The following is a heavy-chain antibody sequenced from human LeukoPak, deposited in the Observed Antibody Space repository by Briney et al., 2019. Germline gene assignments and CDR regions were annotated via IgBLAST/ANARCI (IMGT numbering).Heavy chain of an antibody. CDR1: GGTSSSYA. Sequence: ASVKVSCKASGGTSSSYAISWVRQAPGQGLEWMGGIIPIFGTANYAQKFQGRVTITADESTSTAYMELSSLRSEDTAVYYCARQGIQTYYFDYWGQGTLVTVSS. J-gene: IGHJ4*02. D-gene: IGHD5-18*01. CDR3: ARQGIQTYYFDY. CDR2: IIPIFGTA. V-gene: IGHV1-69*13.